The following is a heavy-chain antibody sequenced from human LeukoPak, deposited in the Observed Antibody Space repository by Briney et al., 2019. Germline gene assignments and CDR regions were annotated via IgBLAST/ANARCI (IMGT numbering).Heavy chain of an antibody. CDR1: GGSISSYY. CDR3: ARIGRLEGSSGYDFDY. CDR2: IYTSGST. J-gene: IGHJ4*02. D-gene: IGHD6-25*01. Sequence: PSETLSLTCTVSGGSISSYYWSWIRQPAGKGLEWIGRIYTSGSTNYNPSLKSRVTMSVDTSKNQFSLKLSSVTAADTAVYYCARIGRLEGSSGYDFDYWGQGTLVTVSS. V-gene: IGHV4-4*07.